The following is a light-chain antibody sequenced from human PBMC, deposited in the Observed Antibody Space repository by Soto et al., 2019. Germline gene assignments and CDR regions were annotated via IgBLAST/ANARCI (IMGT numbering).Light chain of an antibody. CDR2: GKS. CDR3: QQYGDSPPT. CDR1: QSVSSNS. Sequence: EIVLTQSPGTLSLSPGESATLSCRASQSVSSNSLAWNRRNPGRPPSPLIYGKSTRATDIPRRFSGSGSGTDFTLTITRLEPEDFAVYFCQQYGDSPPTFGQGTKVEVK. J-gene: IGKJ1*01. V-gene: IGKV3-20*01.